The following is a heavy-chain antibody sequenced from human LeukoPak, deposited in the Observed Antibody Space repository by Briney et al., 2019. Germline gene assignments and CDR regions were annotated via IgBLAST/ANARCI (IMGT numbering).Heavy chain of an antibody. V-gene: IGHV3-7*01. Sequence: PSETLSLTCTVSGGSISSSSYYWGWVRQAPGKGLEWVANIRQDGSEKNYVDSVKGRFTISRDNAKNSLSLQMNSLRAEDTAVYYCARGSGWLIAYWGQGTLVTVSS. CDR2: IRQDGSEK. D-gene: IGHD5-18*01. CDR1: GGSISSSSYY. J-gene: IGHJ4*02. CDR3: ARGSGWLIAY.